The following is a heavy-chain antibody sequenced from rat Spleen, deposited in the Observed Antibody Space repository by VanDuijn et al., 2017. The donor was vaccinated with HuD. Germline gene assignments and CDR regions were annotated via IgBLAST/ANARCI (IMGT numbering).Heavy chain of an antibody. CDR1: GFTFTDFY. CDR2: ISYDGSST. CDR3: ARHNSGYGVMDA. Sequence: EVKLLESGGGLVQPGGSMRLSCAASGFTFTDFYMNWIRQAPTKGLEWVATISYDGSSTYYRDSVKGRFTISRDNAKSTLYLQMDSLRSDDTATYYCARHNSGYGVMDAWGQGPSVTVSS. J-gene: IGHJ4*01. V-gene: IGHV5-7*01. D-gene: IGHD4-3*01.